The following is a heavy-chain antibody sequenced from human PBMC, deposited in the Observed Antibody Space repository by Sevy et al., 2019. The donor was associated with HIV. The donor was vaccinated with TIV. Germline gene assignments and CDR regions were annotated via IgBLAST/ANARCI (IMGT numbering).Heavy chain of an antibody. V-gene: IGHV4-59*01. D-gene: IGHD6-19*01. CDR3: ARGLAYYFDY. J-gene: IGHJ4*02. CDR1: GDSISSYY. Sequence: SETLSLTCTVSGDSISSYYWSWIRQPPGKGLEWIGYLYYSGITNYNPSLKSGVTISDDTSKNQFSLKLSSVTAADTAVYYCARGLAYYFDYWGQGTLVTVSS. CDR2: LYYSGIT.